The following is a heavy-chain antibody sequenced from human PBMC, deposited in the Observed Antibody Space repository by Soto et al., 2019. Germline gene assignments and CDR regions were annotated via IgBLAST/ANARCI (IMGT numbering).Heavy chain of an antibody. J-gene: IGHJ6*02. CDR3: ARDGVVKTGTTSFYYEYGMDV. CDR1: GFTFSSYE. V-gene: IGHV3-48*03. Sequence: PGESLRLSCAASGFTFSSYEMNWVRQAPGKGLEWVAYISSSGNTIHYADSVKGRSTISRDNAKNSLYLQMNSLRAEDTAVYYCARDGVVKTGTTSFYYEYGMDVWGQGTTVTVSS. CDR2: ISSSGNTI. D-gene: IGHD1-7*01.